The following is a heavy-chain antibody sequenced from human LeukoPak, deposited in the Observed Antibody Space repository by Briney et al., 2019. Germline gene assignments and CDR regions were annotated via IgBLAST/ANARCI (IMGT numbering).Heavy chain of an antibody. CDR2: ISVGGDNT. J-gene: IGHJ4*02. CDR3: AKEGGRTVTNRDY. Sequence: GGSLRLSCAASGFIFSSYAMSWVRQAPGKGLEWVSVISVGGDNTYYADSVRGRFTISRDNSKNTLYLRMNSLGADDTAVYYCAKEGGRTVTNRDYWGQGTLVTVSS. V-gene: IGHV3-23*01. CDR1: GFIFSSYA. D-gene: IGHD4-17*01.